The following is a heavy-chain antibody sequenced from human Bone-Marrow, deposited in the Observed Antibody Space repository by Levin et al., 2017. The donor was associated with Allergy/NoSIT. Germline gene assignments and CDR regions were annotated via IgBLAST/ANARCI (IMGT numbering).Heavy chain of an antibody. V-gene: IGHV4-59*01. D-gene: IGHD6-19*01. CDR1: GDSISRYY. J-gene: IGHJ4*02. Sequence: SETLSLTCTVSGDSISRYYWSWIRQSPGKGLEWIGYIFHTGTSNYNPSLKSRVTMSVDTSKSLLSLKLTSVTAADTAVYYCARDGLGAFDYWGQGTLVTVSS. CDR3: ARDGLGAFDY. CDR2: IFHTGTS.